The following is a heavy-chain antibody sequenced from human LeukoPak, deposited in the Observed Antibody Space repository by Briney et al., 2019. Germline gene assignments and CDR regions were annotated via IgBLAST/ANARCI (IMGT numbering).Heavy chain of an antibody. CDR1: GFTFSSYD. V-gene: IGHV3-48*03. D-gene: IGHD5-18*01. Sequence: SGGSLRLSCAASGFTFSSYDMIWVRQAPGKGLEWVSYISSSGSTIYYADSVKGRFTISRDTAKNSLYLQMNSLRAEDTAVYYCASEAYGYSYGHWGQGALVTVSS. CDR2: ISSSGSTI. CDR3: ASEAYGYSYGH. J-gene: IGHJ4*02.